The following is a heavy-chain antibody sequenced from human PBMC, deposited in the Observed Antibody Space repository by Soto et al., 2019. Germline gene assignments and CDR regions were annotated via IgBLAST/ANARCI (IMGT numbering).Heavy chain of an antibody. CDR1: GGSFSGYY. CDR3: ARGMGSGWYSYGSAYYYYYGMDV. D-gene: IGHD5-18*01. V-gene: IGHV4-34*01. J-gene: IGHJ6*02. CDR2: INHSGST. Sequence: KASETLSLTCAVYGGSFSGYYWSWIRQPPGKGLEWIGEINHSGSTNYNPSLKSRVTISVDTSKNQFSLKLSSVTAADTAVYYCARGMGSGWYSYGSAYYYYYGMDVWGQGTTVTVSS.